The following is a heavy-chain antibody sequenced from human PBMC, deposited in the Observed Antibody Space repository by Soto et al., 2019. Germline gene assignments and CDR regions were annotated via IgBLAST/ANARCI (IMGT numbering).Heavy chain of an antibody. D-gene: IGHD3-10*01. CDR2: INHSGST. CDR1: GGSFSGYY. CDR3: ASLPYSQRRITMVRGVSDY. V-gene: IGHV4-34*01. J-gene: IGHJ4*02. Sequence: SETLSLTCAVYGGSFSGYYWSWIRQPPGKGLEWIGEINHSGSTNYNPSLKSRVTISVDTSKNQLSLKLSSVTAADTAVYYCASLPYSQRRITMVRGVSDYWGQGTLVTVSS.